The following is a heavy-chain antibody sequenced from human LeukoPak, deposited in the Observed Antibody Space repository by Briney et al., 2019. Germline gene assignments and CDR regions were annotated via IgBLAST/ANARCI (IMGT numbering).Heavy chain of an antibody. CDR1: GGSFSGYY. J-gene: IGHJ6*03. Sequence: SETLSLTCAVYGGSFSGYYWSWIRQPPGKGLEWIGEINHSGSTNYNPSLKSRVTISVDTSKNQFSLKLSSVTAADTAVYYCARLQRVVATNYYYYYMDVWGKGTTVTVSS. CDR2: INHSGST. V-gene: IGHV4-34*01. CDR3: ARLQRVVATNYYYYYMDV. D-gene: IGHD5-12*01.